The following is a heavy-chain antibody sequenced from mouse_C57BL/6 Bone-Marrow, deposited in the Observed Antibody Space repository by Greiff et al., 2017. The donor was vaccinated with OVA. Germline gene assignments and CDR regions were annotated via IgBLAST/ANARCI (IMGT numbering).Heavy chain of an antibody. J-gene: IGHJ4*01. CDR2: IYPRSGNT. Sequence: QVQLQQSGAELARPGASVKLSCKASGYTFTSYGISWVKQRTGQGLEWIGEIYPRSGNTYYNEKFKGKATLTADKSSSTAYMELRSLTSEDSAVYFCARGGYGNYNYYAMDYWGQGTSVTVSS. D-gene: IGHD2-1*01. V-gene: IGHV1-81*01. CDR3: ARGGYGNYNYYAMDY. CDR1: GYTFTSYG.